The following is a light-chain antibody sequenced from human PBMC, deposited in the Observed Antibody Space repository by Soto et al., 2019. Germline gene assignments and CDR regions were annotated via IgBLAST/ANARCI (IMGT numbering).Light chain of an antibody. CDR1: QSISSW. J-gene: IGKJ4*01. Sequence: DIQMTQSPSSLSAYVADRVTITCRASQSISSWLAWYQQKPGKAPKLLIYKASSLESGVPSRFSGSGSGTEFTLTISSLQPDDFATYYCQQYNSILTFGGGTKVDI. CDR3: QQYNSILT. V-gene: IGKV1-5*03. CDR2: KAS.